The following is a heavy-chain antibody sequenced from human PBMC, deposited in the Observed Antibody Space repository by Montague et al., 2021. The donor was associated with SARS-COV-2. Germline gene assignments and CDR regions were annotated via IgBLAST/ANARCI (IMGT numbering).Heavy chain of an antibody. CDR3: ARLPAKRGSSTSCYGGGFDY. D-gene: IGHD2-2*01. V-gene: IGHV4-39*01. CDR2: IYYSGST. CDR1: GGSISSSSYY. J-gene: IGHJ4*02. Sequence: SETLSLTCTVSGGSISSSSYYWGWIRQPPGKGLEWIGSIYYSGSTYYNPSLKSRVTISVDTSKNQFSLKLSSVAAADTAVYYCARLPAKRGSSTSCYGGGFDYWGQGTLVTVSS.